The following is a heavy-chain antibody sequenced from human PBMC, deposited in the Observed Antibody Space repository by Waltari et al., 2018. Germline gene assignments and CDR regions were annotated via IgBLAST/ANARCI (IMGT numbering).Heavy chain of an antibody. J-gene: IGHJ3*02. D-gene: IGHD4-17*01. CDR3: ARSRLYGDDDDGAFDI. CDR2: IYNSGST. Sequence: QVQLQESGPGLVKPSETLSLTCAVSGYSISSGYYWGWIRQPPGKGLEWIGSIYNSGSTYYNPSLKSRVTIAVDTSKNQFSLKLSSVTAADTAVYYCARSRLYGDDDDGAFDIWGQGTMVTVSS. V-gene: IGHV4-38-2*01. CDR1: GYSISSGYY.